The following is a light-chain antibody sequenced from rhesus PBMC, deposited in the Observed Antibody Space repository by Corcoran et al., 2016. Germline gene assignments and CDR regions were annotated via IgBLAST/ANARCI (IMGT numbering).Light chain of an antibody. CDR3: QEYYSSPLT. CDR2: WAS. CDR1: QSLLISSNNKNY. Sequence: DIVMTQSPDSLAVSLGERVTINCKSSQSLLISSNNKNYLAWYQQKPGQAPKLPIDWASTRETGVPNPFSGSGSGTDFTLPISGLQAEDVAVYYCQEYYSSPLTFGGGAKVEIK. V-gene: IGKV4-1*01. J-gene: IGKJ4*01.